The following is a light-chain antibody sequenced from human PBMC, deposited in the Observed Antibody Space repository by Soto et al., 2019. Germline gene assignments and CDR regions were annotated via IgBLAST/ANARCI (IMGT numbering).Light chain of an antibody. CDR3: QQYNNWPMYT. J-gene: IGKJ2*01. Sequence: EILMTQSPATLSVSPGERATLSCRASQSVGRNLAWYQQKPGQAPTLLIYGASTRAAGVPVRLSGSGSGTEFTLTISSLQPEDFAVYYCQQYNNWPMYTFGQGTKLEIK. V-gene: IGKV3-15*01. CDR2: GAS. CDR1: QSVGRN.